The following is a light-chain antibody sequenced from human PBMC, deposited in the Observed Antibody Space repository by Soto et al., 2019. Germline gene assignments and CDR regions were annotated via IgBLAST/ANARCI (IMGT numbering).Light chain of an antibody. V-gene: IGKV1-5*01. CDR1: QSISSW. CDR2: DAS. J-gene: IGKJ1*01. Sequence: DIQMTQSPSTLSASVVDRVTITCRASQSISSWLAWYQQKPGKAPKLLIYDASSLESGVPSRFSGSGSGTEFTLTISSLQPDDFATYYCQQYNSYLWTFGQGTKVDIK. CDR3: QQYNSYLWT.